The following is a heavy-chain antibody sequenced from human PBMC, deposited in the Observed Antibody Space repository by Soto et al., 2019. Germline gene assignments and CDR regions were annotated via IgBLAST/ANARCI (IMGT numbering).Heavy chain of an antibody. CDR2: IDPSDSYT. D-gene: IGHD3-10*01. V-gene: IGHV5-10-1*01. J-gene: IGHJ6*02. CDR3: ARPAAGLMDV. Sequence: GESLKISCKGSGYSFTSYWISWVRQMPGKGLERMGRIDPSDSYTNYSPSFQGHVTISADKSISTAYLQWSSLKASDTAMYYCARPAAGLMDVWGQGTTVTVSS. CDR1: GYSFTSYW.